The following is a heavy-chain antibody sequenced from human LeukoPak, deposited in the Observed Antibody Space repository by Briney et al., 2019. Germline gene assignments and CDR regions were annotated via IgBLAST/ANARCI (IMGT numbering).Heavy chain of an antibody. D-gene: IGHD1-26*01. CDR3: ARTRVVGAPGAFDI. CDR2: FYSGGST. CDR1: GDSISDSKYF. J-gene: IGHJ3*02. Sequence: SETLSLTCTVFGDSISDSKYFWGWIRQPPGKGLEWIGNFYSGGSTYYNPSLKSRVTMSVDTSKNQFSLKLSSVTAADTAVYYCARTRVVGAPGAFDIWGQGTMVTVSS. V-gene: IGHV4-39*07.